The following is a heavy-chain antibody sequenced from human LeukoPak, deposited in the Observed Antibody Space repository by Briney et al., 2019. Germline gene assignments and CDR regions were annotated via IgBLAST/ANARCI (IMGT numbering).Heavy chain of an antibody. Sequence: SETLSLTCTVSGGSLNSYYWSWIRQPPGKGLELIGYIYFSGSANYNPSLKSRVTISVDTSKSQFSLKLNSVTAADTAVYYCASIPLTGYYSFDYWGQGTLVTVSS. J-gene: IGHJ4*02. CDR3: ASIPLTGYYSFDY. V-gene: IGHV4-59*08. D-gene: IGHD3-9*01. CDR1: GGSLNSYY. CDR2: IYFSGSA.